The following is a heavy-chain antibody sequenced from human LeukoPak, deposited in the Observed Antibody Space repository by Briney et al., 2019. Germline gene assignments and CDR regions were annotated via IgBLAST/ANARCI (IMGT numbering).Heavy chain of an antibody. D-gene: IGHD1-26*01. J-gene: IGHJ4*02. V-gene: IGHV1-18*01. CDR3: ALLRXGATYFDY. Sequence: ASVKVSCKASGYTFTSYGISWVRQAPGQGLEWMGWISAYNGNTNYAQKLQGRVTMTTDTSTSTAYMELRSLRSDDTAVYYCALLRXGATYFDYWGQGTLVTVSS. CDR2: ISAYNGNT. CDR1: GYTFTSYG.